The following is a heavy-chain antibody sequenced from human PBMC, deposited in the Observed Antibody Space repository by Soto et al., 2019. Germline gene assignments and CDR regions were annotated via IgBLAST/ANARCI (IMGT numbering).Heavy chain of an antibody. Sequence: PSETLSITCTVSGGSISSYYWSWIRQPPGKGLEWIGYIYYSGSTNYNPSLKSRVTISVDTSKNQFSLKLSSVTAADTAVYYCARRHGYTFDYWGQGTLVTVSS. J-gene: IGHJ4*02. CDR3: ARRHGYTFDY. CDR1: GGSISSYY. CDR2: IYYSGST. V-gene: IGHV4-59*08. D-gene: IGHD3-16*02.